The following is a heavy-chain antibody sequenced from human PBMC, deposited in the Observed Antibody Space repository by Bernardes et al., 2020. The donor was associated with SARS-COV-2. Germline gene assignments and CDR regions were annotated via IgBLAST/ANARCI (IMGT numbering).Heavy chain of an antibody. V-gene: IGHV3-48*04. CDR3: ARETETYDYYGMDV. CDR1: GFTFSRYS. J-gene: IGHJ6*02. Sequence: SLRLSCAASGFTFSRYSMNWVRQAPGKGLEWISFIDSSRRSIHYADSVKGRFTISRDNAKKSLYLQMNSLRGDDTAIYYCARETETYDYYGMDVWGQGTTVTVS. CDR2: IDSSRRSI.